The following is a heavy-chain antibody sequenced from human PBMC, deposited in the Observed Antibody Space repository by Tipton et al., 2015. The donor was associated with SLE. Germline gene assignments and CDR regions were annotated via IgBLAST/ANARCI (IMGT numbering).Heavy chain of an antibody. Sequence: TLSLTCAVYGGSFSGHYWSLIRQPPGKGLEWIGAINHSGSTNYNPSLKSRVTISVDTSKNQFSLKVSSVTAADTAVYYCARRDGYSSIWNWFDPWRQGILVSVPS. D-gene: IGHD6-13*01. J-gene: IGHJ5*02. CDR1: GGSFSGHY. CDR3: ARRDGYSSIWNWFDP. V-gene: IGHV4-34*01. CDR2: INHSGST.